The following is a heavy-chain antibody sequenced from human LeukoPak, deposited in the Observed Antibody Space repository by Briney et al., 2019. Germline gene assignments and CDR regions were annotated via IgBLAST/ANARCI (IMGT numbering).Heavy chain of an antibody. J-gene: IGHJ5*02. CDR1: GYSISSGYY. V-gene: IGHV4-38-2*02. D-gene: IGHD3-22*01. Sequence: NTSETLSLACTVSGYSISSGYYWGWIRQPPGKGLEWIGSIYHSGSTYYNPSLKSRVTISVDTSKNQFSLKLSSVTAADTAVYYCARGYYDSGGYYPTYNWFDPWGQGTLVTVSS. CDR2: IYHSGST. CDR3: ARGYYDSGGYYPTYNWFDP.